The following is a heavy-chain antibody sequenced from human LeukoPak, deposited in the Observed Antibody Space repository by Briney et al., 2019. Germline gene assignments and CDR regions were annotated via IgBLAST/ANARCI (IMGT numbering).Heavy chain of an antibody. Sequence: PGESLLLSCAASGFTFDDYAMPWGRQAPGKGLEWVSGISWNSGSIGYADSVKGRFTISRDNAKNSLYLQMNSLRAEDTAVYYCAKDRYYYGSGSYDYWGQGTLVTVSS. CDR3: AKDRYYYGSGSYDY. CDR2: ISWNSGSI. D-gene: IGHD3-10*01. V-gene: IGHV3-9*01. J-gene: IGHJ4*02. CDR1: GFTFDDYA.